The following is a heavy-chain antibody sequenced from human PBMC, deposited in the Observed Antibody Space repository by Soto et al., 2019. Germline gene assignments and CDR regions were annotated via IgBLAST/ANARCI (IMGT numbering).Heavy chain of an antibody. CDR2: ISCCGGTA. V-gene: IGHV3-23*01. D-gene: IGHD6-19*01. CDR1: GFNFNKYA. J-gene: IGHJ4*02. Sequence: EVQLLESGGGLVRPGESLRLSCAASGFNFNKYAMSWVRQAPGEGLEWVSGISCCGGTATYAESVKGRFTIARDDAKNALYLDMNSLRVEDTAEYYCAEADGQQWLLPHIEYWGRGTLVTV. CDR3: AEADGQQWLLPHIEY.